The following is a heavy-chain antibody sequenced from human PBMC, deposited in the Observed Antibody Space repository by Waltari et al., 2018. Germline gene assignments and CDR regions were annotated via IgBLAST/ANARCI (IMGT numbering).Heavy chain of an antibody. CDR2: IYYSGST. CDR3: ASQGVISLSNDY. D-gene: IGHD3-10*01. Sequence: QVQLQESGPGLVKPSETLSLTCTVSGGSISSYYWSWLRQPPGKGLEWIGYIYYSGSTNYNPSLKSRVTISVDTSKNQFSLKLSSVTAADTAVYYCASQGVISLSNDYWGQGTLVTVSS. V-gene: IGHV4-59*01. CDR1: GGSISSYY. J-gene: IGHJ4*02.